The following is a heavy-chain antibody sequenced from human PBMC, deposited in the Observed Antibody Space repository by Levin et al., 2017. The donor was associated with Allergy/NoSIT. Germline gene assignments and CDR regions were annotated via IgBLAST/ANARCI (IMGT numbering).Heavy chain of an antibody. V-gene: IGHV3-23*05. CDR1: GFSFSDFS. J-gene: IGHJ4*02. Sequence: GESLKISCATSGFSFSDFSMSWVRQAPGEGLEWVTSIGNTGTTIYYADSVKGRFIVSRDNFKNTLYLYMNSLRVDDTALYYCAKGGVMTISDYWGQGTLVTVSS. CDR2: IGNTGTTI. D-gene: IGHD3-16*01. CDR3: AKGGVMTISDY.